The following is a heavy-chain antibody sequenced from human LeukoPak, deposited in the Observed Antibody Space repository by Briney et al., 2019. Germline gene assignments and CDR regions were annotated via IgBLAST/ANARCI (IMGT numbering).Heavy chain of an antibody. D-gene: IGHD6-6*01. CDR3: AISMAGRLAPSDLTGDY. J-gene: IGHJ4*02. Sequence: GGSLRLSCGASGFTFSRYWMSWVRQAPGKGLEWLANINEDGSGKYYVDSVKGRFTMSRDNAKNSLYLQMNSLRAEDTAVYYCAISMAGRLAPSDLTGDYWGQGTLVTVSS. V-gene: IGHV3-7*05. CDR1: GFTFSRYW. CDR2: INEDGSGK.